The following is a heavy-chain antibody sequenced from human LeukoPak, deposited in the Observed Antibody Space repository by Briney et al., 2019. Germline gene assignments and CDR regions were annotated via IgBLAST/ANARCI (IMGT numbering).Heavy chain of an antibody. V-gene: IGHV7-4-1*02. D-gene: IGHD2-15*01. J-gene: IGHJ6*03. Sequence: ASVKVSCKASGYTFTNYDINWVRQAPGQGLEWMGWISTNTGNPTYAQGFTGRFVFSLDTSVSTAYLQISSLKAEDTAVYYCARKSVAATPRDIVYQYSYMDVWGKGTTVTVSS. CDR1: GYTFTNYD. CDR2: ISTNTGNP. CDR3: ARKSVAATPRDIVYQYSYMDV.